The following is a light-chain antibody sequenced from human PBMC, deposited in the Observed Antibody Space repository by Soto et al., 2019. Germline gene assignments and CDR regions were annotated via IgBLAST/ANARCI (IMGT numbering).Light chain of an antibody. CDR1: QGISNY. V-gene: IGKV1-8*01. CDR3: QQYYSFPWT. J-gene: IGKJ1*01. CDR2: AAS. Sequence: IQMTQSTATLSASVEDIVTITCLASQGISNYLAWYQQKPGKAPELLIYAASTLQSGVPSRFSGSGSGTDFTLTISCLQSEDFATYYCQQYYSFPWTFGQGTKVDIK.